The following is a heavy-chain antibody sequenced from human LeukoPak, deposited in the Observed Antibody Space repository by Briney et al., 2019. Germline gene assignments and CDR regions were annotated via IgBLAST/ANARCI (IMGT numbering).Heavy chain of an antibody. CDR1: GGSISNSNYY. D-gene: IGHD1-26*01. Sequence: SETLSLTCTVSGGSISNSNYYWGWIRQPPGKGLEWIGSIYYSGNTYYNPSLKSRVTISVDTSKNQFSLKLSSVTAADTAVYYCARGKGSYGPWGQGTLVTVSS. CDR3: ARGKGSYGP. CDR2: IYYSGNT. V-gene: IGHV4-39*01. J-gene: IGHJ4*02.